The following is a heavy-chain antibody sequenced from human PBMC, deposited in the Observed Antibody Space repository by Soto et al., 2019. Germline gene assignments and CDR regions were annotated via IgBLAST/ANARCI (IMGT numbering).Heavy chain of an antibody. J-gene: IGHJ4*02. CDR3: ARGEDYGDSLNY. CDR1: GFTFSNYW. V-gene: IGHV3-74*01. CDR2: INSDGSSA. D-gene: IGHD4-17*01. Sequence: EVQLVESGGGLVQPRGSLRLSCAASGFTFSNYWMHWVRQAPGKGLVWVSRINSDGSSANYADSVKGRLTISRDNAKKTLYLQMNSLRAEDTAVYYCARGEDYGDSLNYWGQGTLVTVSS.